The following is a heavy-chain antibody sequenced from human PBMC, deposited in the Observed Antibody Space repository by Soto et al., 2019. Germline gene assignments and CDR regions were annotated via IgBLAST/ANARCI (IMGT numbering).Heavy chain of an antibody. J-gene: IGHJ3*02. CDR1: GFTFSSYA. V-gene: IGHV3-23*01. CDR2: ISGSGGST. Sequence: GGSLRLSCAASGFTFSSYAMSWVRQAPGKGLEWVSAISGSGGSTYYADSVKGRFTISRDNSKNTLYLQMNSLRAEDTAVYYCAKDITMVRGISGAFDIWGQGTMVTVSS. D-gene: IGHD3-10*01. CDR3: AKDITMVRGISGAFDI.